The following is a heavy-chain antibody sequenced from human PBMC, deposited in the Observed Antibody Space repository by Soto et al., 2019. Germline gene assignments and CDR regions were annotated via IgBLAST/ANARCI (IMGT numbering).Heavy chain of an antibody. J-gene: IGHJ4*02. CDR3: ARGYAGITMVRGVIITRYYFDY. CDR2: INHSGST. CDR1: GGSFSGYY. V-gene: IGHV4-34*01. Sequence: NPSETLSLTCAVYGGSFSGYYWSWIRQPPGKGLEWIGEINHSGSTNYNPSLKCRVTISVDTSKNQFSLKLSSVTAADTAVYYCARGYAGITMVRGVIITRYYFDYWGQGTLVTVSS. D-gene: IGHD3-10*01.